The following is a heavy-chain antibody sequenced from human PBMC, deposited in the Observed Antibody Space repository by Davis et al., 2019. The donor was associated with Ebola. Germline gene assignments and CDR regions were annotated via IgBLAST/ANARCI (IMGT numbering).Heavy chain of an antibody. Sequence: SETLSLTCAVYGGSFSGYYWSWIRQPPGKGLEWIGEINHSGSTNYNPSLTSRVTISVDTSKNHFSLKLSSVTAAETAVYYCARRGRARGMDVWGQGTTVTVSS. D-gene: IGHD3-10*01. V-gene: IGHV4-34*01. CDR1: GGSFSGYY. CDR3: ARRGRARGMDV. CDR2: INHSGST. J-gene: IGHJ6*02.